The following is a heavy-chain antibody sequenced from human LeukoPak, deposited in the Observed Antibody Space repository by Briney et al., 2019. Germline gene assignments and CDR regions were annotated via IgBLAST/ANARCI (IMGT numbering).Heavy chain of an antibody. Sequence: SETLSLTCAVYGGSFSGYYWSWIRQPPGKGLEWIGEINHSGSTNYNPSLKSRVTISVDTSKNQFSLKLSSVTAADTAVYYRARGTGYNWNYPYYFDYWGQGTLVTVSS. D-gene: IGHD1-7*01. CDR2: INHSGST. V-gene: IGHV4-34*01. CDR3: ARGTGYNWNYPYYFDY. J-gene: IGHJ4*02. CDR1: GGSFSGYY.